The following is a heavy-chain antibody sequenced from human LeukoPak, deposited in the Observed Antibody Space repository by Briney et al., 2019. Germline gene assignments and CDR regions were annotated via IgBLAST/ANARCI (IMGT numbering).Heavy chain of an antibody. CDR1: GFTFGDYA. J-gene: IGHJ4*02. V-gene: IGHV3-30-3*01. CDR2: ISYDGSNK. Sequence: PGGSLRLSCTASGFTFGDYAVGWVRQAPGKGLEWVAVISYDGSNKYYADSVKGRFTISRDNSKNTLYLQMNSLRAEDTAVYYCAREKYGTPFDYWGQGTLVTVSS. D-gene: IGHD1-26*01. CDR3: AREKYGTPFDY.